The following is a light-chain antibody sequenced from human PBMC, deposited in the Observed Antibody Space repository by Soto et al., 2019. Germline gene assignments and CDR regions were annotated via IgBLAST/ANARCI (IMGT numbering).Light chain of an antibody. CDR1: QSISNY. CDR3: QLRSNWPPTWT. V-gene: IGKV3-11*01. J-gene: IGKJ1*01. CDR2: DAS. Sequence: EIVLTQSPATLSLSPGERATLSCRASQSISNYLAWYQHKPGQAPRLLIYDASSRATGIPARFGGSGSGTDFTLSISSLEPEDFAVYFCQLRSNWPPTWTFGQGTKVDVK.